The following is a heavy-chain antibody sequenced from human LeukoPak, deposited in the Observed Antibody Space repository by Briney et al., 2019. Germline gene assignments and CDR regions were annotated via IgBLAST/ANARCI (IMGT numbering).Heavy chain of an antibody. V-gene: IGHV3-7*03. Sequence: GGSLRLSYAASGFTFSDFWVEWFRQAPGKGLEWVANINKDGSDKYYMDSVTGRFSISRDNAKNSLSLQMNSLRAEDTAVYYCAKRPITAVPADYWGQGTLVTVSS. J-gene: IGHJ4*02. D-gene: IGHD2-2*01. CDR1: GFTFSDFW. CDR2: INKDGSDK. CDR3: AKRPITAVPADY.